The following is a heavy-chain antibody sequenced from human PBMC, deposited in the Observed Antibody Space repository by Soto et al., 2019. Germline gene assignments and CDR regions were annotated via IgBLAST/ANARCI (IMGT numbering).Heavy chain of an antibody. CDR3: ARAMVRDFPSGYFDL. CDR1: GGSINSYY. J-gene: IGHJ2*01. CDR2: IYYSGTT. D-gene: IGHD3-10*01. V-gene: IGHV4-59*01. Sequence: SETLSLTCAVSGGSINSYYWSWIRQPPGKGLEWIGYIYYSGTTNYNPSLKSRVTISLGTSKNQFSLKLSSVTAADTAVYFCARAMVRDFPSGYFDLWGRGALVTAPQ.